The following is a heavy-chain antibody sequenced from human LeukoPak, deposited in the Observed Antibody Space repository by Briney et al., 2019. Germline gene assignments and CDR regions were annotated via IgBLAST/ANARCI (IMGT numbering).Heavy chain of an antibody. CDR2: ISSSSSTI. CDR1: GFTFSSYS. J-gene: IGHJ4*02. CDR3: AREARVRGVYFDY. Sequence: GGSLRLSCAASGFTFSSYSMNWVRQAPGKGLEWVSYISSSSSTIYYADSVRGRFTTSRDNAKNSLYLQMNSLRAEDTAVYYCAREARVRGVYFDYWGQGTLVTVSS. V-gene: IGHV3-48*01. D-gene: IGHD3-10*01.